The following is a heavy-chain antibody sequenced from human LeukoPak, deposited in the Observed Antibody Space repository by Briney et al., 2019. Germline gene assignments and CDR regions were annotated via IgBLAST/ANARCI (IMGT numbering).Heavy chain of an antibody. CDR1: GFTLSDYY. CDR2: ISSSSSYT. D-gene: IGHD5-18*01. Sequence: GGSLRLSCVASGFTLSDYYMSWVRQAPGKGLGWVSYISSSSSYTNYADSVKGRFTISRDNAKNSLYLQMNSLRAEDTAVYYCAISPSYSYGGNWFDPWRQGTLVTVSS. V-gene: IGHV3-11*06. CDR3: AISPSYSYGGNWFDP. J-gene: IGHJ5*02.